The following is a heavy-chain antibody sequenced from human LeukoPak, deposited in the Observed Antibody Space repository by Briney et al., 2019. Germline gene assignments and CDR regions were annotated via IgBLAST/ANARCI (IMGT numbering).Heavy chain of an antibody. Sequence: GGSLRLSCAAPGFTFSSYGMHWVRQAPGKGLEWVAVISYDGSNKYYADSVKGRFTISRDNSKNTLYLQMNSLRAEDTAAYYCARDIMGSTLQAFDIWGQGTVAIVSS. CDR2: ISYDGSNK. J-gene: IGHJ3*02. CDR3: ARDIMGSTLQAFDI. D-gene: IGHD1-26*01. CDR1: GFTFSSYG. V-gene: IGHV3-30*03.